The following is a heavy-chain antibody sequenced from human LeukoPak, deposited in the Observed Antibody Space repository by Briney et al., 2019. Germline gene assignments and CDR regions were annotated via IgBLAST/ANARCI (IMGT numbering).Heavy chain of an antibody. Sequence: PGGSLRLSCAASGFTFSSYAMSWVRQAPGKGLEWVSAISGSGDSTYYADSVTGRFTVSRDNSKNTLYLQMNSLRAEDTAAYYCAKRAGYSSSWCFDYWGQGTLVTVSS. V-gene: IGHV3-23*01. J-gene: IGHJ4*02. CDR3: AKRAGYSSSWCFDY. CDR1: GFTFSSYA. D-gene: IGHD6-13*01. CDR2: ISGSGDST.